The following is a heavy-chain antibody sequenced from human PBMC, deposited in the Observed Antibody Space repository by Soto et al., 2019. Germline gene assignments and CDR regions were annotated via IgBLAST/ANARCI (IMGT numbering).Heavy chain of an antibody. CDR1: RFFFGDYA. Sequence: GGSLRRSCAASRFFFGDYAFHWVRQAPGKGLEWVAGITSRGTDIAYADPVKGRFIMSRDNAMNVLRLHMNSLRPEDTAVYYCAKSMASYLVRGLPDYWGQGTQVTVSS. D-gene: IGHD3-10*01. CDR2: ITSRGTDI. CDR3: AKSMASYLVRGLPDY. J-gene: IGHJ4*02. V-gene: IGHV3-9*01.